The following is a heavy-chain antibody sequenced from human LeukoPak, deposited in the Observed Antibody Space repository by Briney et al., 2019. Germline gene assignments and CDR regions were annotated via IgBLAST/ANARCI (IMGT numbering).Heavy chain of an antibody. CDR2: IKQDGSEK. Sequence: QSGGSLRLSCAASGFTFSSYWMSWVRQAPGKGLEWVANIKQDGSEKYYVDSVKGRFTISRDNAKNSLYLQMNSLRAEDTAVYYCARAEKKGGYDFWSQWGEFDYWGQGTLVTVSS. V-gene: IGHV3-7*01. CDR3: ARAEKKGGYDFWSQWGEFDY. D-gene: IGHD3-3*01. J-gene: IGHJ4*02. CDR1: GFTFSSYW.